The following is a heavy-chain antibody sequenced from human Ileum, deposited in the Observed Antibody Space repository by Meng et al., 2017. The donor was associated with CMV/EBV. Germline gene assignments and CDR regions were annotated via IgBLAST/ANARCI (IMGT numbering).Heavy chain of an antibody. J-gene: IGHJ5*02. CDR1: YW. V-gene: IGHV3-7*01. CDR2: IKQDGSEK. Sequence: YWMSWVRQAPGKGLEWVANIKQDGSEKYYVDSVKGRFTISRDNAKNSLYLQMNSLRAEDTAVYYCARDEKDYDFWSGYIKIGDWFDPWGQGTLVTVSS. D-gene: IGHD3-3*01. CDR3: ARDEKDYDFWSGYIKIGDWFDP.